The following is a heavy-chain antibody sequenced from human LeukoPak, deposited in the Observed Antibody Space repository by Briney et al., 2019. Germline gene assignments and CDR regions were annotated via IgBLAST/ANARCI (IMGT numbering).Heavy chain of an antibody. D-gene: IGHD3-9*01. J-gene: IGHJ4*02. CDR2: IYYSGST. CDR3: ARVAPVNYDILTGYYDY. Sequence: SETLSLTCTVSGGSISSYYWSWIRQPPGRGLEWIGYIYYSGSTNYNPSLKSRVTISVDTSKNQFSLKLSSVTAADTAVYYCARVAPVNYDILTGYYDYWGQGTLVTVSS. V-gene: IGHV4-59*01. CDR1: GGSISSYY.